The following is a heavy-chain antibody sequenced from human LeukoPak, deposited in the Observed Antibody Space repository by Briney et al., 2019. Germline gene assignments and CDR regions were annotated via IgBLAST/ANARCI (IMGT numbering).Heavy chain of an antibody. Sequence: SETLSLTCTVSGGSISSYYWSWIRQHPGKGLEWIGYIYYSGSTYYNPSLKSRVTISVDTSKNQFSLKLSSVTAADTAVYYCARSEWSITHTFDYWGQGTLVTVSS. CDR2: IYYSGST. D-gene: IGHD3-3*01. V-gene: IGHV4-59*06. CDR1: GGSISSYY. CDR3: ARSEWSITHTFDY. J-gene: IGHJ4*02.